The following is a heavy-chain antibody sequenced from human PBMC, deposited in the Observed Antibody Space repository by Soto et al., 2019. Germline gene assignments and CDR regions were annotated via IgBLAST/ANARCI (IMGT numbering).Heavy chain of an antibody. D-gene: IGHD6-13*01. Sequence: NPSETLSLTCTVSGGSISSYYWSWIRQPPGKGLEWIGYIYYSGSTNYNPSLKSRVTISVDTSKNQFSLKLSSVTAADTAVYYCARDRVLAAAGIYYYYGMDVWGQGTTVTVSS. CDR1: GGSISSYY. J-gene: IGHJ6*02. V-gene: IGHV4-59*01. CDR2: IYYSGST. CDR3: ARDRVLAAAGIYYYYGMDV.